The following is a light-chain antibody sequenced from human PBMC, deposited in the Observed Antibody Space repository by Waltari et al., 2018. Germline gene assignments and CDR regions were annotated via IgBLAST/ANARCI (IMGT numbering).Light chain of an antibody. CDR3: QHYINWPLT. V-gene: IGKV3-15*01. Sequence: ETVMTQSPATLSVSPGERVTLSCRASQRINTNLAWYQQKPGQAPRLLIYGASTRAAGVPGRFSASGSGIEFTLTISSLQSEDFAVYFCQHYINWPLTFGGGTKVEI. CDR1: QRINTN. CDR2: GAS. J-gene: IGKJ4*01.